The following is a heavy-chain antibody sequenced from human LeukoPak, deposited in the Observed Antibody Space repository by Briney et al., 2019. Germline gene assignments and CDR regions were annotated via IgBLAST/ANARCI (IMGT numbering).Heavy chain of an antibody. J-gene: IGHJ3*02. CDR3: ARDDNWGYAFDI. Sequence: SGGSLRLSCAASGFTFSSYSVNWVRQAPGKGLEWVSYISGYSSTIYYADSVKGRFTISRDNAKNSLYLQMNSLRAEDTAVYYCARDDNWGYAFDIWGQGTMVTVSS. D-gene: IGHD7-27*01. CDR1: GFTFSSYS. CDR2: ISGYSSTI. V-gene: IGHV3-48*01.